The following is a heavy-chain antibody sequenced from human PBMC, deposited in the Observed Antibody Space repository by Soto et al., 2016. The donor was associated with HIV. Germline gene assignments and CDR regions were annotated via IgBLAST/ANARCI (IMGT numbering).Heavy chain of an antibody. CDR3: ASGHHQMVRGAIRY. D-gene: IGHD3-10*01. V-gene: IGHV1-69*10. J-gene: IGHJ4*02. Sequence: QVQLVQSGAEVKKPGSSVKVSCKASGGTFSSYAISWVRQAPGQGLEWMGGIIPIPDIANYAQKFQGRVTITADKSTSTAYMELSSLRSEDTAVYYCASGHHQMVRGAIRYWGQGTLVTVSS. CDR2: IIPIPDIA. CDR1: GGTFSSYA.